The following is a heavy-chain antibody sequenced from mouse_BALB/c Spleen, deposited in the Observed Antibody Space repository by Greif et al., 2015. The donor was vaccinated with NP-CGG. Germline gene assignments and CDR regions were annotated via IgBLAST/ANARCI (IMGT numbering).Heavy chain of an antibody. Sequence: VQLQQSGAELVKPGASVKLSCKASGYTFTSYWMHWVKQRPGQGLEWIGEINPSNGRTNYNEKFKSKATLTVDKSSSTAYMQLSSLTSEDSAVYYCARLGGNFWFAYWGQGTLVTVSA. J-gene: IGHJ3*01. CDR3: ARLGGNFWFAY. D-gene: IGHD2-1*01. V-gene: IGHV1S81*02. CDR1: GYTFTSYW. CDR2: INPSNGRT.